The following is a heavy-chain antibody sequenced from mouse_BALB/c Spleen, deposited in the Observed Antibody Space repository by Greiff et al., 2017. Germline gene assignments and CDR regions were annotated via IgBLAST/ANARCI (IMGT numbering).Heavy chain of an antibody. CDR1: GFTFSSYG. CDR2: ISSGGSYT. V-gene: IGHV5-6*01. CDR3: ASYGNSNYYAMDY. J-gene: IGHJ4*01. Sequence: EVHLVESGGDLVKPGGSLKLSCAASGFTFSSYGMSWVRQTPDKRLEWVATISSGGSYTYYPDSVKGRFTISRDNAKNTLYLQMSSLKSEDTAMYYCASYGNSNYYAMDYWGQGTSVTVSS. D-gene: IGHD2-1*01.